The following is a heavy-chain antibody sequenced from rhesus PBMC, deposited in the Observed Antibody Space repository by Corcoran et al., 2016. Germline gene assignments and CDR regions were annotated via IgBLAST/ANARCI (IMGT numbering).Heavy chain of an antibody. CDR2: IGGSSGST. CDR3: AIATANYGLDS. J-gene: IGHJ6*01. Sequence: QVQLQESGPGLVKPSETLSLTCAVSGGSISGYWWGWIRQPPGKGREWIGYIGGSSGSTYYNPSLKRRVTISTDTSKHQFSLKLSSVTASDTAVYYCAIATANYGLDSWGQGVVVTVSS. CDR1: GGSISGYW. V-gene: IGHV4-165*01. D-gene: IGHD4-29*01.